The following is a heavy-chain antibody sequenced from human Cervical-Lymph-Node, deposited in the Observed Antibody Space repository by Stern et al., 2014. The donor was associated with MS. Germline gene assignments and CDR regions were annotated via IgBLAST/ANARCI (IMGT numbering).Heavy chain of an antibody. V-gene: IGHV4-61*02. CDR1: GGSISSDVYY. D-gene: IGHD6-13*01. J-gene: IGHJ6*02. CDR3: AGTLPNRATAGPLLEPIEYYYGMDV. Sequence: QVQLQESGPGLVKPSQTLSLTCTVSGGSISSDVYYWSWIRQPAGKGLEWIGHIYVSGGTKYNPSLKTRVTISAATSKTQVSRKRSSGTAADTAVYYCAGTLPNRATAGPLLEPIEYYYGMDVWGQGTTVTVSS. CDR2: IYVSGGT.